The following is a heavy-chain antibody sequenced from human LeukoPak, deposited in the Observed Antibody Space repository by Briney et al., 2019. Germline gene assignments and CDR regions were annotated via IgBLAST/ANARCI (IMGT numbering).Heavy chain of an antibody. CDR1: GFTFSSCA. CDR3: AKGSPYDSSGYYKHFDY. Sequence: GGSLRLSCAASGFTFSSCAMSWVRQAPGKGLEWVSAISGSGGSTYYADSVKGRFTISRDNSKNTLYLQMNSLRAEDTAVYYCAKGSPYDSSGYYKHFDYWGQGTLVTVSS. D-gene: IGHD3-22*01. J-gene: IGHJ4*02. CDR2: ISGSGGST. V-gene: IGHV3-23*01.